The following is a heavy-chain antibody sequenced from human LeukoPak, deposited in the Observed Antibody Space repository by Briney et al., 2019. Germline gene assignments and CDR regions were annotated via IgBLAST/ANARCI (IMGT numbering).Heavy chain of an antibody. V-gene: IGHV3-30*02. CDR2: IRYDGSNK. CDR1: GFTFSSYG. Sequence: PGGSLRLSCAASGFTFSSYGMHWVRQAPGKGLEWVAFIRYDGSNKYYADSVKGRFTISRDNSKNTLYLQMNSLRAEDTAVYYYAKGPLPRIDYWGQGTLVTVSS. J-gene: IGHJ4*02. CDR3: AKGPLPRIDY.